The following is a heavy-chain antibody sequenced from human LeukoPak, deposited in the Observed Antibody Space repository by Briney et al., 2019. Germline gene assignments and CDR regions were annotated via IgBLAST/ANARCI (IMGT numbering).Heavy chain of an antibody. CDR3: TTEERVSSGYCSGGSCYIDY. CDR1: AFTFSNAW. V-gene: IGHV3-15*01. J-gene: IGHJ4*02. CDR2: IKSKTDGGTT. D-gene: IGHD2-15*01. Sequence: GGSLRLSCAASAFTFSNAWMNWVRQAPGKGLEWVGRIKSKTDGGTTDYAAPVQGRFPISRDDSKNTLYLKMNSLRTEDTAVYYCTTEERVSSGYCSGGSCYIDYWGQGTLVTVSS.